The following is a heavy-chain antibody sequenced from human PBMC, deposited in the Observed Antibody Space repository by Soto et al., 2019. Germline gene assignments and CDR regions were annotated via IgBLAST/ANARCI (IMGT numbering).Heavy chain of an antibody. J-gene: IGHJ6*02. CDR3: ASPRRNNTVTNYYYYYYGMDV. V-gene: IGHV1-69*13. Sequence: GASVKVSGKASGGTFSSYAISWVRQAPGQGLEWMGGIIPIFGTANYAQKFQGRVTITADESTSTAYMELSSLRSEDTAVYYCASPRRNNTVTNYYYYYYGMDVWGQGTTVTVSS. D-gene: IGHD4-17*01. CDR2: IIPIFGTA. CDR1: GGTFSSYA.